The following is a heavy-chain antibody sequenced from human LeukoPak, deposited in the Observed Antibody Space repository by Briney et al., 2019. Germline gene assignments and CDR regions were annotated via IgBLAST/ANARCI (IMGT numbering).Heavy chain of an antibody. J-gene: IGHJ4*02. V-gene: IGHV4-39*07. CDR2: IYYSGSS. CDR1: GGSISSSSSY. D-gene: IGHD3-22*01. CDR3: ARDLDSSGYQDY. Sequence: EPSETLSLTCSVSGGSISSSSSYWGWIRQPPGKGLEWIGSIYYSGSSFDNPALKSRVTISVDTSKNQFSLKLSSVTAADTAGYYCARDLDSSGYQDYWGQGTLVTVSS.